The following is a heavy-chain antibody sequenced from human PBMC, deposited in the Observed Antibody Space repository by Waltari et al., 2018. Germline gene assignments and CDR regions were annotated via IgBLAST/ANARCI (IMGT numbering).Heavy chain of an antibody. Sequence: QVRLQESGPGLLKPSETLSLTCTVAGDSISRNHLFWAWLRLTPGKGLEWIGSIDSSGTTYFNPSLKSRVAISVDTPNNQCSLRWSSVTAADTAIYYCANRYYYDPRGYPYDAFDIWGQGTSVTVSS. CDR1: GDSISRNHLF. CDR2: IDSSGTT. J-gene: IGHJ3*02. D-gene: IGHD3-3*01. V-gene: IGHV4-39*01. CDR3: ANRYYYDPRGYPYDAFDI.